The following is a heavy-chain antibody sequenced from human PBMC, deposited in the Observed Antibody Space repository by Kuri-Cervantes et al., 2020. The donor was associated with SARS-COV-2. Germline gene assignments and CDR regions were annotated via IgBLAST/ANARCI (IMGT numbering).Heavy chain of an antibody. CDR1: GYSFTTYG. CDR3: ARGEHWNDVAGY. J-gene: IGHJ4*02. D-gene: IGHD1-1*01. V-gene: IGHV1-69*04. Sequence: SVKVSCKASGYSFTTYGMNWVPQAPGQGLEWMGRIIPILGIANYAQKFQGSVTITADKSTSTAYMELSSLRSEDTAVYYCARGEHWNDVAGYWGQGTLVTVSS. CDR2: IIPILGIA.